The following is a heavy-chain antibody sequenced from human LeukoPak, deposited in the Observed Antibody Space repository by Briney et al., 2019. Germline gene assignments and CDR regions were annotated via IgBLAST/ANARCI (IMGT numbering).Heavy chain of an antibody. Sequence: GGSLRLSCAASGFTFSSYSMNWVRQAPGKGLEWVGRVKSRADNYATAFAASMKGRFAISRDDSKNTAYLQMNSLRTEDTAVYYCTRLPTYCGNGACYFDYWGRGTLVTVSS. CDR1: GFTFSSYS. D-gene: IGHD2-21*01. CDR2: VKSRADNYAT. CDR3: TRLPTYCGNGACYFDY. V-gene: IGHV3-73*01. J-gene: IGHJ4*02.